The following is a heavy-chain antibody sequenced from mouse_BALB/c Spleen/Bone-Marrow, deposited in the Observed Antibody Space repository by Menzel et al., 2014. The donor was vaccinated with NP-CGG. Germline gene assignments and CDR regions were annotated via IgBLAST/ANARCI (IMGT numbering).Heavy chain of an antibody. Sequence: EVKLMESGGGLVQPGGSLKLSCAASGFDFSRYWMTWVRQAPGKGLEWIGEINPDSSTINYTPSLKDKFIISRDNAKNTLYLQINKVISDDTALYYCAKPRYYPYHDFLGPRTTVTVSS. V-gene: IGHV4-1*02. CDR2: INPDSSTI. D-gene: IGHD2-3*01. CDR1: GFDFSRYW. J-gene: IGHJ1*01. CDR3: AKPRYYPYHDF.